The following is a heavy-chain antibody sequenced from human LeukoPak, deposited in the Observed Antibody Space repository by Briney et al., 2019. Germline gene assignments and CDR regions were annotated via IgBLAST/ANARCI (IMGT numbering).Heavy chain of an antibody. Sequence: GESLKISCEGSGYSFSNYWIGWVRQMPGKGLEWVGIIYPDDSDTRYSPSFQDQVTISADKSISTAYLQWSSLKASDTAMYYCARHYPGGDYFIDYWGQGTLVTVSS. D-gene: IGHD4-17*01. CDR3: ARHYPGGDYFIDY. J-gene: IGHJ4*02. CDR2: IYPDDSDT. V-gene: IGHV5-51*01. CDR1: GYSFSNYW.